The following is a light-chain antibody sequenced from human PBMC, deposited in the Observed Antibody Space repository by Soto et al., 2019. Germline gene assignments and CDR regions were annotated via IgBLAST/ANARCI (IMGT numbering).Light chain of an antibody. Sequence: DIQMTQSPSSLSASVGDRVTITCRASQSISSYLNWYQQKPGKAPKLLIYAASTLQSGVPSRFSGSGSGTDFTLTIRILQPEDFAPYYCQQSYSTPRTFGQGTQVEIK. V-gene: IGKV1-39*01. CDR3: QQSYSTPRT. CDR1: QSISSY. CDR2: AAS. J-gene: IGKJ1*01.